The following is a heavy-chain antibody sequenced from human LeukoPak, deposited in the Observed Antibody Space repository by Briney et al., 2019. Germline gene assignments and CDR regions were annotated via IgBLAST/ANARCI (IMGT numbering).Heavy chain of an antibody. CDR2: ISSSGST. CDR1: GDSISSGDYY. Sequence: SQTLSLTCTVSGDSISSGDYYWSWIRQPAGKGLEWIGRISSSGSTNYNPSLKSRVTISVDTSKNQFSLKLSSVTAADTAVYYCASGLMVYAMTDWGQGTLVTVSS. CDR3: ASGLMVYAMTD. J-gene: IGHJ4*02. V-gene: IGHV4-61*02. D-gene: IGHD2-8*01.